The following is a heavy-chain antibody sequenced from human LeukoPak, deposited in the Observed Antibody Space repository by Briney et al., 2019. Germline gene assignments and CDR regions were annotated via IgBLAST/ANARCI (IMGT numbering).Heavy chain of an antibody. CDR2: IGIRGDT. CDR1: GFTFIDYD. D-gene: IGHD6-19*01. V-gene: IGHV3-13*01. CDR3: ARGGIQVSGIDEFDY. J-gene: IGHJ4*02. Sequence: GGSLRLSCAASGFTFIDYDMHWVRQVVGKGLEGVSAIGIRGDTHYSGSVKGRFTISRENAESSLYLQMNSLRAEDTAVYYCARGGIQVSGIDEFDYWGQGTLVTVSS.